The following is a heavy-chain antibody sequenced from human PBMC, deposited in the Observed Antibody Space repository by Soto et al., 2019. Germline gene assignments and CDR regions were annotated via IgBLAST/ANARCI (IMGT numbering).Heavy chain of an antibody. CDR3: ATVPVGGPFYFDY. V-gene: IGHV3-30-3*01. CDR2: ISYDGSNK. J-gene: IGHJ4*02. CDR1: GFPFSSYA. D-gene: IGHD3-16*01. Sequence: GGPLRLSCAAPGFPFSSYAMHWVRQAPGKGLEWVAVISYDGSNKYYADSVKGRFTISRDNSKNTLYPQMNSLRAEDTAVYYCATVPVGGPFYFDYWGQGTLVTVSS.